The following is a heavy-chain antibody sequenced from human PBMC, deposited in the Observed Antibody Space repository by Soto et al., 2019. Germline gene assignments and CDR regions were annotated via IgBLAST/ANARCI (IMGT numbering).Heavy chain of an antibody. CDR1: GFTFEDYV. J-gene: IGHJ6*02. V-gene: IGHV3-9*01. Sequence: EVQLVESGGGLVQPGRSLRLSYVGSGFTFEDYVMHWVRQVPGKGLEWVSHISWDGYSIGYAGSVRGRFTISRDNAKNSLFLQMNSLRPEDTALYYCARSWSGSTSGRVDVWGQGTTVTVSS. D-gene: IGHD3-3*01. CDR2: ISWDGYSI. CDR3: ARSWSGSTSGRVDV.